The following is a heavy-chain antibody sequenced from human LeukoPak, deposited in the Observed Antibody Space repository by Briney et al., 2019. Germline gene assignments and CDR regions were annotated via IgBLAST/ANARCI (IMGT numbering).Heavy chain of an antibody. CDR3: AREASGGYDILNGHFNSGFDI. Sequence: PSETLSLTCAVYGGSFSGYYWSWIRQPPGKGLEWIGEINHSGSTNYNPSLKSRVTISVDTSKNQFSLKLSSVTAAGTAVYYCAREASGGYDILNGHFNSGFDIWGQGTTVTASS. CDR1: GGSFSGYY. D-gene: IGHD3-9*01. J-gene: IGHJ3*02. CDR2: INHSGST. V-gene: IGHV4-34*01.